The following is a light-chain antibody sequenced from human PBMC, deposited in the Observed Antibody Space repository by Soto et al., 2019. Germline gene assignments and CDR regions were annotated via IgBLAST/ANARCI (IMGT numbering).Light chain of an antibody. J-gene: IGLJ2*01. CDR1: SSDVGGYNY. CDR2: DVS. CDR3: SSCTSSSTLYVV. Sequence: QSALTQPASVSGSPGQSITISCTGTSSDVGGYNYVSWYQQHPGKAPKLMIYDVSDRPSGVSNRFSGSKSGNTATLTISGRQAEDEDDYYCSSCTSSSTLYVVFGGGTKLTVL. V-gene: IGLV2-14*01.